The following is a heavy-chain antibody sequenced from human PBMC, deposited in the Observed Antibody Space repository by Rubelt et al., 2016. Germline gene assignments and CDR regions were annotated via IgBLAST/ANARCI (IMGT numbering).Heavy chain of an antibody. V-gene: IGHV4-34*01. CDR1: GGSFSGYY. CDR3: AKYTGGWYDH. Sequence: QVQLQQWGAGLLKPSETLSLTCAVYGGSFSGYYWSWIRQPPGKGLEWIGEINHRGSTNYNPSLQSRVYISVDTSRNQVSLDLGSVSAAETAVYYWAKYTGGWYDHWGQGTLVTVSS. D-gene: IGHD4-23*01. CDR2: INHRGST. J-gene: IGHJ5*02.